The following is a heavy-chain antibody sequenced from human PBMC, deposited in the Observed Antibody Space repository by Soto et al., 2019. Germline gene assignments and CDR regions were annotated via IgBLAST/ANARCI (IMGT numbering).Heavy chain of an antibody. CDR3: AKQWGAWLSGYYYYYMDV. D-gene: IGHD1-26*01. CDR1: GFTFSSYS. CDR2: ISSSSSYI. V-gene: IGHV3-21*01. J-gene: IGHJ6*03. Sequence: PGGSLRLSCAASGFTFSSYSMNWVRQAPGKGLEWVSSISSSSSYIYYADSVKGRFTISRDNAKNSLYLQMNSLRAEDTAVYYCAKQWGAWLSGYYYYYMDVWGKGTTVTVSS.